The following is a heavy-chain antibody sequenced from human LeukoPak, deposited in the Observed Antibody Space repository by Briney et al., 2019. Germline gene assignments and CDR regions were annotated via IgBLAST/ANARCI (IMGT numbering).Heavy chain of an antibody. CDR1: GYTFTSYC. D-gene: IGHD3-10*01. CDR3: ARGSWGGFGESQPFS. V-gene: IGHV1-46*01. J-gene: IGHJ5*02. CDR2: INPSGGST. Sequence: ASVKVSCKTSGYTFTSYCMHWVRQAPGQGLEWMGIINPSGGSTSYAQKFQGRGTMNRDMSTSIVYMELSSLRSEDTAVYYCARGSWGGFGESQPFSWGQGTLVTVSS.